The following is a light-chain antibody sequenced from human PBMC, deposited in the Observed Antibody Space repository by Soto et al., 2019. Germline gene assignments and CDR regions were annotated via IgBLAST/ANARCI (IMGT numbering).Light chain of an antibody. Sequence: DIPMTQSPPTLSASVGDRVTITCRASQSIRHYLAWYQQMPGKAPKLLIYGAPTLQSGVPSRFSGSGSGTEFTLTISSLQPDDFGTYFCQHHNSYSQTFGQGTKVEIK. V-gene: IGKV1-5*01. CDR2: GAP. CDR1: QSIRHY. J-gene: IGKJ1*01. CDR3: QHHNSYSQT.